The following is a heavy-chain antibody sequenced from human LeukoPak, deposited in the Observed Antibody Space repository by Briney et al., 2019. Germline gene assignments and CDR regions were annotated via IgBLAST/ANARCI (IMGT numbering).Heavy chain of an antibody. CDR1: GYTFTSYT. V-gene: IGHV1-3*03. CDR3: ARDGGTLVRGVIDY. D-gene: IGHD3-10*01. Sequence: GASVKVSCKASGYTFTSYTMHWVRQAPGQRLEWMGWINAGNGNTKYSQEFQGRVTISRDTSASTAYMELSSLRSEDMAVYYCARDGGTLVRGVIDYWGQGTLVTVSS. J-gene: IGHJ4*02. CDR2: INAGNGNT.